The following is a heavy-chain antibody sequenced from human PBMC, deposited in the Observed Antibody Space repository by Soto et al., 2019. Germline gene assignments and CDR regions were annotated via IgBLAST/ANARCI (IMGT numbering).Heavy chain of an antibody. CDR2: IVWNSATI. Sequence: EVQLVESGGGLVQPGRSLRLSCAASGFTFDDYAMHWVRQAPGKGLEWVSGIVWNSATIGYADSVKGRFTISRDNAKNSLYLQMNSLRAEDTALYYCAKDGRSVRYSDSGYFDLWGRGTLVTVSS. V-gene: IGHV3-9*01. CDR1: GFTFDDYA. J-gene: IGHJ2*01. D-gene: IGHD3-9*01. CDR3: AKDGRSVRYSDSGYFDL.